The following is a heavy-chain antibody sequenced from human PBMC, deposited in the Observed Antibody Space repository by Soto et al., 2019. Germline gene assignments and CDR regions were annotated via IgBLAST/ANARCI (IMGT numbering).Heavy chain of an antibody. J-gene: IGHJ4*02. D-gene: IGHD2-15*01. CDR3: ARDYCSGGSCYVGRGYFDY. V-gene: IGHV1-46*01. CDR2: INPSGGST. Sequence: GASVKVSCKASGYTFTSYYMHWVRQAPGQGLEWMGIINPSGGSTSYAQKFQGRVTMTRDTSTSTVYMELSSLRSEDTAVYYCARDYCSGGSCYVGRGYFDYWGQGTLVTVSS. CDR1: GYTFTSYY.